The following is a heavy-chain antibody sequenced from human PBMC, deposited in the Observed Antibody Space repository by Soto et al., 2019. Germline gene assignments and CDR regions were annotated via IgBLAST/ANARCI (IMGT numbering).Heavy chain of an antibody. V-gene: IGHV4-4*02. CDR3: ARNVRYYIDY. J-gene: IGHJ4*02. Sequence: SETLSLTCAVSGGSISTGNWWSWVRQSPGKELEWIGEIYHSGITNYNPSLKSRVTISVDNSENQLSLSLNSVTAADTAVYYCARNVRYYIDYWGQGTLGTVSS. CDR2: IYHSGIT. CDR1: GGSISTGNW.